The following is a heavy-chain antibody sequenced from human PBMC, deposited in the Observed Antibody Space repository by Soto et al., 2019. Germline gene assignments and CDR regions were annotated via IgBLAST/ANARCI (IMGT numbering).Heavy chain of an antibody. Sequence: PGGSLRLSCAASGFTFSVYGMHWVRQAPGKGLECVAGISYDGSNKYCVDSVEGRFTISRDNARNTLYLQMNSLRAEDTAVYYCARVGGSFVWSINNDAFDIWGQGTMVTVSS. D-gene: IGHD3-9*01. CDR1: GFTFSVYG. CDR3: ARVGGSFVWSINNDAFDI. CDR2: ISYDGSNK. V-gene: IGHV3-30*03. J-gene: IGHJ3*02.